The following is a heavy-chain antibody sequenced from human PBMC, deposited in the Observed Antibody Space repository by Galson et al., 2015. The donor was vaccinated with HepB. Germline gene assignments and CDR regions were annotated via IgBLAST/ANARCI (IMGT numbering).Heavy chain of an antibody. CDR2: IWYDGSNK. Sequence: SLRLSCAASGFTFSSYGMHWVRQAPGKGLEWVAVIWYDGSNKYYADSVKGRFTISRDNSKNTLYLQMNSLRAEDTAVYYCASSSLDYGSLWYMDVWGKGTTVTVSS. CDR3: ASSSLDYGSLWYMDV. J-gene: IGHJ6*03. CDR1: GFTFSSYG. V-gene: IGHV3-33*01. D-gene: IGHD3-10*01.